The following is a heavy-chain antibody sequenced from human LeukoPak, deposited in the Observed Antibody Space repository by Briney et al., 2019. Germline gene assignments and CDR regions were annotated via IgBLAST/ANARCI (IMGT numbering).Heavy chain of an antibody. CDR1: GFTLDDYA. J-gene: IGHJ6*03. CDR2: ISWNSGSI. Sequence: PGGSLRLSCAASGFTLDDYAMHWVRQAPGKGLEWVSGISWNSGSIGYADSVKGRFTISRDNAKNSLYLQMNSLRAEDTAVYYCARDVGLVGGYMDVWGKGTTVTVSS. V-gene: IGHV3-9*01. CDR3: ARDVGLVGGYMDV. D-gene: IGHD3-10*01.